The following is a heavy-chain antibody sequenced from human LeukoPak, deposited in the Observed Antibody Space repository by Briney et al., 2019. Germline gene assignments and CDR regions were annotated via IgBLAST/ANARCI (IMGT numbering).Heavy chain of an antibody. D-gene: IGHD3-10*01. CDR2: IYYSGST. Sequence: SETLSLTCTVSGGSISSYYWSWIRQPPGKGLEWIGYIYYSGSTNYNPSLKSRVTISVDTSKNQFSLKLSSVTAADTAVYYCARITMVRGVTPFDYWGRGTLVTVSS. CDR1: GGSISSYY. CDR3: ARITMVRGVTPFDY. V-gene: IGHV4-59*01. J-gene: IGHJ2*01.